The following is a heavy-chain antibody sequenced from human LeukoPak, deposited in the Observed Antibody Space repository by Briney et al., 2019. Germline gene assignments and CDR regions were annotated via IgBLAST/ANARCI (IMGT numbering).Heavy chain of an antibody. V-gene: IGHV1-46*01. CDR1: GYTFTSYY. D-gene: IGHD3-22*01. CDR2: INPSGGST. J-gene: IGHJ4*02. Sequence: ASVKVSCKASGYTFTSYYMHWVRQAPGQGLEWMGIINPSGGSTSYAQKFQGRVTMTRDTSTSTVYMELSSLRSEDTAVYYCARSQYYYDSSGYYFDYWGQGTLVTVSS. CDR3: ARSQYYYDSSGYYFDY.